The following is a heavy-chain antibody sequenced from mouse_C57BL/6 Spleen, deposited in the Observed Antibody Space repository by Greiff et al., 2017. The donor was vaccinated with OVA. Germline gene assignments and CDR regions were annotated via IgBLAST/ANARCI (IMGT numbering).Heavy chain of an antibody. CDR3: ATRGYYSYYFDD. Sequence: VQLQQPGAELVRPGSSVKLSCKASGYTFTSYWMHWVKQRPIQGLEWIGNIDPSDSETHYNQKFKDKATLTVDKSSSTAYMQLSSLTSEDSAVYYCATRGYYSYYFDDWGQGTTLTVSS. J-gene: IGHJ2*01. V-gene: IGHV1-52*01. D-gene: IGHD2-3*01. CDR2: IDPSDSET. CDR1: GYTFTSYW.